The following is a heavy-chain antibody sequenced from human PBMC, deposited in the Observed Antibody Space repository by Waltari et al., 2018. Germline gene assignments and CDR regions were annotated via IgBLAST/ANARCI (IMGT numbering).Heavy chain of an antibody. CDR3: AKEGGSSGWYFYYYGMDV. CDR1: GGTFSRYA. J-gene: IGHJ6*02. V-gene: IGHV1-69*01. D-gene: IGHD6-19*01. Sequence: QVQLVQSGAEVKKPGSSVQVSCKASGGTFSRYAISWVGQAPGPGLEWMGGIIPIFGTANHAQKCQGRVTITADESTSTAYMELISLRSEDTAVYYCAKEGGSSGWYFYYYGMDVWGQGTLVTVSS. CDR2: IIPIFGTA.